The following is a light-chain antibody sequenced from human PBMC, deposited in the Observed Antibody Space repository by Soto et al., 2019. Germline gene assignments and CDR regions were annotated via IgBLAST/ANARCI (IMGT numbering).Light chain of an antibody. CDR2: SDV. V-gene: IGLV1-44*01. J-gene: IGLJ2*01. CDR1: SSNIGANP. Sequence: QSVLTQPPSASATPGQRVTLSCSGSSSNIGANPVNWYRQLPGTATKLLLYSDVKRPSGVPDRVSGSKSGTSASLAISGLQCEDDAHYFCAAWDGSLNAVLFGGGTKLTVL. CDR3: AAWDGSLNAVL.